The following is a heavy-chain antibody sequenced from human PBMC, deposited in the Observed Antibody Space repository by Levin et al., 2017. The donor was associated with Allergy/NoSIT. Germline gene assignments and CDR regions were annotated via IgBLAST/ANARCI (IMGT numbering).Heavy chain of an antibody. V-gene: IGHV3-49*04. CDR1: GFTFGDYA. J-gene: IGHJ4*02. CDR3: ARGGPPNYDYNWGSYRDGYFDY. Sequence: AGGSLRLSCTGSGFTFGDYAMSWVRQAPGKGLEWVGFIRNKAHGGTTEYAASVMGRLTISRDDSKSIAYLQMNSLKTEDTAVYFCARGGPPNYDYNWGSYRDGYFDYWGQGTLVTVSS. D-gene: IGHD3-16*02. CDR2: IRNKAHGGTT.